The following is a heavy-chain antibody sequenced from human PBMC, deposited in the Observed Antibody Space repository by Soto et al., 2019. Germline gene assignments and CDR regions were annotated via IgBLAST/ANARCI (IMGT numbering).Heavy chain of an antibody. CDR3: AKHAAAAAPDY. V-gene: IGHV3-33*06. CDR2: IWNDGKNK. Sequence: PGGSLRLSCAASGFTFSSYGMHWVRQAPGKGLEWVAVIWNDGKNKYYADSVKGRFTISRDNSKNTLYLQMNSLRAEDTAVYYCAKHAAAAAPDYWGQGTLVTVSS. CDR1: GFTFSSYG. D-gene: IGHD6-13*01. J-gene: IGHJ4*02.